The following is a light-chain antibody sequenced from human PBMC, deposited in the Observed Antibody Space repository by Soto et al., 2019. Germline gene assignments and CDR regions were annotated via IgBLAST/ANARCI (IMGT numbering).Light chain of an antibody. CDR1: QGINNW. CDR3: KQSSAFPLT. Sequence: DIQMTQSPSSVSASVGDRVTITCRASQGINNWLAWYQQKPGKAPELLIYAVSYLQSGVPSRFSGSGSGTDFTLTISSLQPEDFATYFCKQSSAFPLTFGGGTQGESK. J-gene: IGKJ4*01. V-gene: IGKV1-12*01. CDR2: AVS.